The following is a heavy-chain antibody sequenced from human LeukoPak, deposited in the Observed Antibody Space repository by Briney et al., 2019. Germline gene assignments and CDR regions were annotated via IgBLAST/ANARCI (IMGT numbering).Heavy chain of an antibody. J-gene: IGHJ5*02. CDR2: ISSSGSTI. CDR3: GRAGTFKSFQP. Sequence: PGGSLRLSCAASGFTFSSYEMNWVRQAPGKGLEWVPYISSSGSTIYYADSVKGRFTISRDNAKNSLYLQMNSPRAEDTAVYYCGRAGTFKSFQPWGQGTLVTV. CDR1: GFTFSSYE. V-gene: IGHV3-48*03.